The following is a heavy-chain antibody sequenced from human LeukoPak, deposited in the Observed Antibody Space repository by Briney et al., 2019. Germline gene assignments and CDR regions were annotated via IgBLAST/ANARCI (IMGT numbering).Heavy chain of an antibody. V-gene: IGHV6-1*01. Sequence: PSQTLSLTCAISGDSFSSKSVSWTWLRQSPSRGLEYLERTRLRSTWNTFYSLSVQGRITINADTSRNQVSLRLNSVTPEDTALYYCVRDFNWAFDYWGQGTLVTVSS. CDR1: GDSFSSKSVS. CDR3: VRDFNWAFDY. J-gene: IGHJ4*02. CDR2: TRLRSTWNT. D-gene: IGHD7-27*01.